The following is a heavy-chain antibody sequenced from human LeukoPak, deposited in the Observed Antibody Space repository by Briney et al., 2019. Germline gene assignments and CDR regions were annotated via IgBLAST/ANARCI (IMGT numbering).Heavy chain of an antibody. J-gene: IGHJ5*02. V-gene: IGHV1-46*01. CDR1: GYTFTRHY. CDR3: ARERGVAVAGEGVDP. CDR2: INPSGGST. D-gene: IGHD6-19*01. Sequence: ASLKVSSKASGYTFTRHYIQWVRQAPGHGLEWMGIINPSGGSTSYAHKFQGRVTLTRDTSTSTVYMELSSLRSEDTAVYYCARERGVAVAGEGVDPWGQGTLVTVSS.